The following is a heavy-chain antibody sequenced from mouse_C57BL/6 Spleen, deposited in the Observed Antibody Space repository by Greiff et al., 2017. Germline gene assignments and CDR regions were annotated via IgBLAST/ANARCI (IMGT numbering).Heavy chain of an antibody. V-gene: IGHV5-17*01. Sequence: LKESGGGLVKPGGSLKLSCAASGFTFSDYGMHWVRQAPEKGLEWVAYISSGSSTIYYADTVKGRFTISRDNAQNTLFLQMTSLRSEDTAMYYCARLGKGGYFDYWGQGTTLTVSS. CDR1: GFTFSDYG. J-gene: IGHJ2*01. CDR3: ARLGKGGYFDY. CDR2: ISSGSSTI. D-gene: IGHD4-1*01.